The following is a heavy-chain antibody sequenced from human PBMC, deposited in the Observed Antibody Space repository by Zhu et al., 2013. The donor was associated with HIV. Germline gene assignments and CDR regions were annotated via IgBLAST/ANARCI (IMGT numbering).Heavy chain of an antibody. J-gene: IGHJ6*03. Sequence: EVQLVESGGGLVQPGGSLRLSCAASGFTFSNYWMSWVRQAPGKGLEWVANMKQDGSEKSYVDSVKGRFTISRDNAKNSLYLQMNSLRAEDTAVYYCASNTAMVISYYYYYYMDVWGKGPRSPSP. D-gene: IGHD5-18*01. V-gene: IGHV3-7*01. CDR2: MKQDGSEK. CDR1: GFTFSNYW. CDR3: ASNTAMVISYYYYYYMDV.